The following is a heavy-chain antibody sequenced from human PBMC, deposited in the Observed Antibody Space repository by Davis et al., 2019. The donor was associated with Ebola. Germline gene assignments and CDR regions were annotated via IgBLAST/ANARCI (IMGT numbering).Heavy chain of an antibody. CDR1: GYSFTSYW. CDR3: ARLGQQLDGRRVRNWFDP. V-gene: IGHV5-10-1*01. D-gene: IGHD6-13*01. CDR2: IDPSDSYT. J-gene: IGHJ5*02. Sequence: PGGSLRLSCKGSGYSFTSYWISWVRQMPGKGLEWMGRIDPSDSYTNYSPSFQGHVTISADKSISTAYLQWSSLKASDTAMYYCARLGQQLDGRRVRNWFDPWGQGTLVTVSS.